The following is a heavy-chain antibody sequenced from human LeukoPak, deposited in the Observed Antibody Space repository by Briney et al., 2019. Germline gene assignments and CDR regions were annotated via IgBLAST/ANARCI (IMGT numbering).Heavy chain of an antibody. V-gene: IGHV4-59*08. J-gene: IGHJ5*02. CDR1: GDSIITHY. CDR2: IYDSGST. CDR3: ARHYAVTDP. D-gene: IGHD4-17*01. Sequence: PSETLSLTCTVSGDSIITHYWTWIRQPPGKGLEWIGYIYDSGSTKYNPSLTSRVTISVDTSKNQFSLKLNSVTAADTAVYYCARHYAVTDPWGRGTLVTVSS.